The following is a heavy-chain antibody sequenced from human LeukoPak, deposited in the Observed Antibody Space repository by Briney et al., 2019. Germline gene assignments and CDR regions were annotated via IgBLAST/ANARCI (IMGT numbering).Heavy chain of an antibody. D-gene: IGHD6-19*01. J-gene: IGHJ6*03. V-gene: IGHV1-18*01. CDR3: ARGTVAGSGADYYYYMDV. Sequence: ASVKVSCKASGGTFSSYAISWVRQAPGQGLEWMGWISAYNGNTNYAQKLQGRVTMTTDTSTSTAYMELRSLRSDDTAVYYCARGTVAGSGADYYYYMDVWGKGTTVTVSS. CDR1: GGTFSSYA. CDR2: ISAYNGNT.